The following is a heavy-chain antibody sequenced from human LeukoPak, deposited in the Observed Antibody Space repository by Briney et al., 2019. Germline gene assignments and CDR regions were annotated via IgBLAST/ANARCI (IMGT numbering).Heavy chain of an antibody. J-gene: IGHJ6*03. CDR1: GFTFSSYE. CDR3: AKNGDRGAYCSGGTYYYYYMDV. V-gene: IGHV3-48*03. CDR2: ISSSGSTI. D-gene: IGHD2-15*01. Sequence: PGGSLRLSCAASGFTFSSYEMNWVRQAPGKGLEWVSYISSSGSTIYYADSVKGRFTISRDNAKNSLYLQMNSLRAEDTAIYYCAKNGDRGAYCSGGTYYYYYMDVWGKGTTVTISS.